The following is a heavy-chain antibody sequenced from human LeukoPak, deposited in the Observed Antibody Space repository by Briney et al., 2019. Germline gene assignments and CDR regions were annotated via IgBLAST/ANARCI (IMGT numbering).Heavy chain of an antibody. V-gene: IGHV1-8*01. J-gene: IGHJ5*02. Sequence: GASVKVSCKASGYTFTSYDINWVRQATGQGLEWMGWMNPNSGNTGYAQKFQGRVTMTRNTSISTAYMELSSLRSEDTAVYYCARVHVRPIFGVVIITSRFDPWGQGTLVTVSS. CDR1: GYTFTSYD. CDR3: ARVHVRPIFGVVIITSRFDP. CDR2: MNPNSGNT. D-gene: IGHD3-3*01.